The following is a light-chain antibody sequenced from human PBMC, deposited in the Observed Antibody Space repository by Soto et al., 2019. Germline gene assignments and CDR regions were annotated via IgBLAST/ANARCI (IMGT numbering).Light chain of an antibody. CDR1: SSNIGSNT. CDR3: AAWDDSLNGL. V-gene: IGLV1-44*01. CDR2: SNN. Sequence: QSVLTQPPSASGTPGQRVTISCSGSSSNIGSNTVNWYQQLPGTAPKLLIYSNNQRPSGVPDRFSGSKSGTSASQAISGLQSEDEADYYCAAWDDSLNGLFGGGTKVTVL. J-gene: IGLJ2*01.